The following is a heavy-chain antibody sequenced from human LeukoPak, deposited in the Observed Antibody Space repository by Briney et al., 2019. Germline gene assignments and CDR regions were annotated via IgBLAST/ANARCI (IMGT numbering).Heavy chain of an antibody. Sequence: PGGSLRLSCAGSGLTVSTNFMSWVRQAPGKGLEWVSTLYNDAFGSTTYYADSVTGRFTISRDNSQNTLFLQMSSLTAEDTAMYYCARELGGGGLHYFDYWGRGTLVTVSS. CDR2: LYNDAFGSTT. D-gene: IGHD3-16*01. J-gene: IGHJ4*02. CDR1: GLTVSTNF. CDR3: ARELGGGGLHYFDY. V-gene: IGHV3-53*01.